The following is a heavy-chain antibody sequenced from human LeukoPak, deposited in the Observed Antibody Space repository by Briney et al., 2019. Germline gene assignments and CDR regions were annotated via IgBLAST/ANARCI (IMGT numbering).Heavy chain of an antibody. D-gene: IGHD3-22*01. Sequence: SETLSLTCTVSGGSISSYYWSWIRQPPGKGLEWIGHIYYTGSTNYSPSLKSRVTISLDTSKNHFSLKLSSVAAADTAVYYCARKLGYYYDSSGSIDAFDIWGQGTMVTVSS. CDR2: IYYTGST. J-gene: IGHJ3*02. CDR3: ARKLGYYYDSSGSIDAFDI. CDR1: GGSISSYY. V-gene: IGHV4-59*01.